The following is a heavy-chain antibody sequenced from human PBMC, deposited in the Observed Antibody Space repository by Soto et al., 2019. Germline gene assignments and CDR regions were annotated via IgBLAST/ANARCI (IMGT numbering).Heavy chain of an antibody. D-gene: IGHD3-16*01. J-gene: IGHJ6*02. CDR2: IYHSGST. CDR1: GYSISSGYY. V-gene: IGHV4-38-2*01. Sequence: TSETLSLTCAVSGYSISSGYYWGWIRQPPGKGLEWIGSIYHSGSTYYNPSLKSRVTISVDTSKNQFSLKLSSVTAADTAVYYCARVLGDYYYYGMDVWGQGTTVTVS. CDR3: ARVLGDYYYYGMDV.